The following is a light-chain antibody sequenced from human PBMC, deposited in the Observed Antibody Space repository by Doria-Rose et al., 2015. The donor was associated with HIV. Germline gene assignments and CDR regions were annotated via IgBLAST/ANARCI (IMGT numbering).Light chain of an antibody. CDR3: QQYYDTPS. V-gene: IGKV4-1*01. CDR2: WAS. J-gene: IGKJ3*01. CDR1: QSLLYTSKNY. Sequence: DIRVTQSPESLGMSLGERATLNCESNQSLLYTSKNYLAWYQQKPGQPPKLLIYWASTRQSGVPVRFSGSGSGTDFTLTISSLEAEDVAVYYCQQYYDTPSFGPGTTVDIK.